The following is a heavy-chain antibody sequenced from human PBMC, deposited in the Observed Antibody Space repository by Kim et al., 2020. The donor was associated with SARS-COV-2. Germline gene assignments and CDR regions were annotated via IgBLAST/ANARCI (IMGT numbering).Heavy chain of an antibody. CDR2: ISSSSSYT. V-gene: IGHV3-11*06. J-gene: IGHJ6*02. Sequence: GGSLRLSCAASGFTFSDYYMSWIRQAPGKGLEWVSYISSSSSYTNYADSVKGRFTISRDNAKNSLYLQMNSLRAEDTAVYYCARDLGPSGDTAASYYYGMDVWGQGTTVTVSS. D-gene: IGHD5-18*01. CDR1: GFTFSDYY. CDR3: ARDLGPSGDTAASYYYGMDV.